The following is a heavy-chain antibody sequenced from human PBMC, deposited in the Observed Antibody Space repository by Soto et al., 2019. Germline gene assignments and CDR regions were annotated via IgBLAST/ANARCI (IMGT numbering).Heavy chain of an antibody. Sequence: EVQLLESRGGLVQPGGSLRLSCAASGFTFSSYAMSWVRQAPGKGLEWVLAISGSGGSTYYADSVKGRFTISRDNSKNTLYLQMNSLRAEDTAVYYCAAAGTSYYGLDVWGQGTTVTVSS. CDR2: ISGSGGST. CDR3: AAAGTSYYGLDV. J-gene: IGHJ6*02. CDR1: GFTFSSYA. D-gene: IGHD6-13*01. V-gene: IGHV3-23*01.